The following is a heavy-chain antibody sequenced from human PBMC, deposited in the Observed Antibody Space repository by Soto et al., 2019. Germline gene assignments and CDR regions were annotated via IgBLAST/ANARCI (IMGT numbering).Heavy chain of an antibody. CDR3: ARELRGRVVAATNGLDV. CDR2: ISAYNGNT. V-gene: IGHV1-18*04. J-gene: IGHJ6*02. D-gene: IGHD2-15*01. CDR1: GYTFTSYG. Sequence: QVQLVQSGAEVKKPGASVKVSCKASGYTFTSYGISWVRQAPGQGLEWMGWISAYNGNTNYAQKLQGRVTMTTDTSTSTAYMELRSLRSDDTAVYYCARELRGRVVAATNGLDVWGQGTTVTVSS.